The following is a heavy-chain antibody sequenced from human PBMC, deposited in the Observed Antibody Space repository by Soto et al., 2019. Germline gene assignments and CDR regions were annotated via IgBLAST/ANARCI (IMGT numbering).Heavy chain of an antibody. D-gene: IGHD6-6*01. CDR3: ARALTGSSIDYYYMDV. J-gene: IGHJ6*03. Sequence: GGSLRLSCAASGFTFSSYSMNWVRQAPGKGLEWVSSISSSSSYIYYADSVKGRFTISRDNAKNSLYLQMNSLRAEDTAVYYCARALTGSSIDYYYMDVWGKGTTVTVSS. CDR1: GFTFSSYS. CDR2: ISSSSSYI. V-gene: IGHV3-21*01.